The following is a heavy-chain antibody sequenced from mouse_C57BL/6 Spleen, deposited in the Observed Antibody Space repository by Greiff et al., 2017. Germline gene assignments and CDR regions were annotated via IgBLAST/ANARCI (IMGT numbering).Heavy chain of an antibody. J-gene: IGHJ3*01. CDR3: ASLSIYDGYYPFAY. CDR2: IWGVGSA. V-gene: IGHV2-6*01. D-gene: IGHD2-3*01. CDR1: GFSLTRYG. Sequence: VKLVESGPGLVAPSQSLSITCTVSGFSLTRYGVDWVRQSPGKGLEWLGVIWGVGSANYNSALKSRLSISKDTSLSQVFLKVNSLQTADTSMYYCASLSIYDGYYPFAYWGQGTLVTVSA.